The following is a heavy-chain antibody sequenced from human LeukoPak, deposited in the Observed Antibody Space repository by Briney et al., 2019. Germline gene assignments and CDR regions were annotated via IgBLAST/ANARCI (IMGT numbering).Heavy chain of an antibody. Sequence: SETLSLTCTVSGGSISSYYWSWIRQPPGKGLEWIGEINHSGSTNYNPSLKSRVTISVDTSKNQFSLKLSSVTAADTAVYYCARVDHSSGWCGDYWGQGTLVTVSS. CDR1: GGSISSYY. D-gene: IGHD6-19*01. CDR3: ARVDHSSGWCGDY. J-gene: IGHJ4*02. V-gene: IGHV4-34*01. CDR2: INHSGST.